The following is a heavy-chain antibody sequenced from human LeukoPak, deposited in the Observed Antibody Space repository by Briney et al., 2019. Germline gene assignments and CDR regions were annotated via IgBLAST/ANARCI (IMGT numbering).Heavy chain of an antibody. Sequence: SETLSLTCTVSGYSISSGYYWGWIRQPPGKGLEWIGSIYHSGSTYYNPSLKSRVTMSVDTSKNQFSLKLSSVTAADTAVYYCARYYGNIDYWGQGTLVTVSS. V-gene: IGHV4-38-2*02. CDR3: ARYYGNIDY. CDR2: IYHSGST. J-gene: IGHJ4*02. CDR1: GYSISSGYY. D-gene: IGHD2/OR15-2a*01.